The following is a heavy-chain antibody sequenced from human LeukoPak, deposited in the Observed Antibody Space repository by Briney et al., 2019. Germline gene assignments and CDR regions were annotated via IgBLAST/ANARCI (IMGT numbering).Heavy chain of an antibody. CDR1: GFTFSSYA. Sequence: PGGSLRLSCAASGFTFSSYAMSWVRQAPGKGLEWVSAISGSGGSTYYADSVKGRFTISRDNSKNTLYLQMNSLRAEDTAVYYCAKDPLGYYDSSGYYGYWGQGTLVTVSS. D-gene: IGHD3-22*01. CDR2: ISGSGGST. V-gene: IGHV3-23*01. CDR3: AKDPLGYYDSSGYYGY. J-gene: IGHJ4*02.